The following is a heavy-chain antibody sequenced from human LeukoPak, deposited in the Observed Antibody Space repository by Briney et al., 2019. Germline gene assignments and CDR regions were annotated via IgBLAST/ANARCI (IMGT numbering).Heavy chain of an antibody. J-gene: IGHJ2*01. CDR3: ASPFAIAAAGTDWYFDL. Sequence: PGGSLRLSCAASGFIFSTYSTNWVRQAPGKGREWVSSISSSGSYIYYADSVKGRFTISRDNAKNSLYLQMNSLRTEDTAVYFCASPFAIAAAGTDWYFDLWGRGTLVTVSS. CDR1: GFIFSTYS. D-gene: IGHD6-13*01. V-gene: IGHV3-21*01. CDR2: ISSSGSYI.